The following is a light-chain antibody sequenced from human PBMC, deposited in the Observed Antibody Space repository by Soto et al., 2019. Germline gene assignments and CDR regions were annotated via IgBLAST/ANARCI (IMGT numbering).Light chain of an antibody. CDR2: SES. J-gene: IGKJ5*01. CDR1: QSVSSSY. Sequence: EIVLTQSPGTLSLSPGERATLSCRASQSVSSSYLAWYQQQPGQAPRLLIYSESSRATGIPDRFSGSWSGTDFTLTISRVEPEDFAVYYCRHYGTSPITFGQGTRLEIK. CDR3: RHYGTSPIT. V-gene: IGKV3-20*01.